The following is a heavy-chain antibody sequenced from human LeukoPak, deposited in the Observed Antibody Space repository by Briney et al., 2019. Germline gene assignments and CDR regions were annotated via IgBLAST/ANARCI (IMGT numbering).Heavy chain of an antibody. Sequence: RPSQTLSLTCTVSGGSISSGGYYWSWIRQPPGKGLEWIGYIYYSGSTNYNPSLKSRVTISVDTSKNQFSLKLSSVTAADTAVYYCARDIEYSSYAFDIWGQGTMVTVSS. V-gene: IGHV4-61*08. D-gene: IGHD6-6*01. CDR2: IYYSGST. CDR3: ARDIEYSSYAFDI. CDR1: GGSISSGGYY. J-gene: IGHJ3*02.